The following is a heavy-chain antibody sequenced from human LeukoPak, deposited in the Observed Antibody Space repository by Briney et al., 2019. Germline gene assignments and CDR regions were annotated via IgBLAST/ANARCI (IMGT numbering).Heavy chain of an antibody. CDR1: GYTFTSYY. CDR3: ARDRSIAAAGINWYFDL. CDR2: INPSGGST. V-gene: IGHV1-46*01. J-gene: IGHJ2*01. D-gene: IGHD6-13*01. Sequence: ASVKVSCKASGYTFTSYYMHWVRQAPGQGLEWMGIINPSGGSTSYAQKFQGGVTMTRDTSTSTVYMELSSLRSEDTAVYYCARDRSIAAAGINWYFDLWGRGTLVTVSS.